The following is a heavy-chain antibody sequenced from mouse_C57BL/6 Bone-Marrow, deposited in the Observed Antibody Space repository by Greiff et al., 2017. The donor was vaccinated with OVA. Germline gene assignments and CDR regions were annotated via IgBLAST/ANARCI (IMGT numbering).Heavy chain of an antibody. V-gene: IGHV7-3*01. J-gene: IGHJ2*01. CDR2: IRNKANGYTT. D-gene: IGHD2-1*01. CDR3: ARFLYGNYRYYFDY. CDR1: GFTFTDYY. Sequence: EVKLMESGGGLVQPGGSLSLSCAASGFTFTDYYMSWVRQPPGKALEWLGFIRNKANGYTTEYSASVKGRFTISRDNSQSILYLQMNALRAEDSATYYCARFLYGNYRYYFDYWGQGTTLTVSS.